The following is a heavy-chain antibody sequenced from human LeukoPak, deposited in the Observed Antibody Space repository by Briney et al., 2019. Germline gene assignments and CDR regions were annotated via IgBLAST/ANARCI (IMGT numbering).Heavy chain of an antibody. V-gene: IGHV5-51*01. J-gene: IGHJ2*01. CDR2: IYPGDSDT. Sequence: GESLKIPCKASGYTFTGKWIGWVRQMPGKGLEWMGIIYPGDSDTRYSPSFRAQVTISADTSITTAYLQWSSLKASDTAMYYCARQGDWYFDLWGRGTLVTVSS. CDR1: GYTFTGKW. CDR3: ARQGDWYFDL.